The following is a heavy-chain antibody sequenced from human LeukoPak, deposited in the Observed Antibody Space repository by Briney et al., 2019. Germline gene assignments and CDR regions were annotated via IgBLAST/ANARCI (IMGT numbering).Heavy chain of an antibody. V-gene: IGHV5-51*01. J-gene: IGHJ4*02. CDR3: AIRSVQFGELSSFGY. CDR1: GYSFTGYW. CDR2: IYPGDSDT. D-gene: IGHD3-10*01. Sequence: GESLKISCKGSGYSFTGYWIGWVRQMPGKGLEWMGIIYPGDSDTRYSPSFQGQVTISADKSISTAYLQWSSLKASDTAMYYCAIRSVQFGELSSFGYWGQGTLVTVSS.